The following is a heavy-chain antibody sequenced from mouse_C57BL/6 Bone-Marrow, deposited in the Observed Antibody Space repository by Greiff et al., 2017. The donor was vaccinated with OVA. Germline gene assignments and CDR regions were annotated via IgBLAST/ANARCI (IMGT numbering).Heavy chain of an antibody. CDR3: TTGDGYYGN. CDR1: GFNIKDDY. V-gene: IGHV14-4*01. J-gene: IGHJ2*01. CDR2: IDPENGDT. D-gene: IGHD2-3*01. Sequence: VQLKESGAELVRPGASVKLSCTASGFNIKDDYMHWVKQRPEQGLEWIGWIDPENGDTEYASKFQGKATITADTSSTTAYLQLSSLTSEDTAVYYCTTGDGYYGNWGQGTTLTVSS.